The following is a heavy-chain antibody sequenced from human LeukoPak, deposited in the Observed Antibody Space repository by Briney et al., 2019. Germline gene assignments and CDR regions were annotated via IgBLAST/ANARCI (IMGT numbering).Heavy chain of an antibody. CDR2: ISYDGSNK. CDR3: ARDPEYSSSQGLDY. Sequence: PGGSLRLSCAASGFTFSSYAMHWVRQAPGKGLEWVAVISYDGSNKYYADSVKGRFTISRDNSKNTLYLQMNSLRAEDTAVYYCARDPEYSSSQGLDYWGQGTLVTVSS. CDR1: GFTFSSYA. V-gene: IGHV3-30-3*01. D-gene: IGHD6-6*01. J-gene: IGHJ4*02.